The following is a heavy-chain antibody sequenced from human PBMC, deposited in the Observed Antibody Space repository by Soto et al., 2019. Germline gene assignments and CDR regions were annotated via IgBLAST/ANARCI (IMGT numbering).Heavy chain of an antibody. CDR2: IRDKANHYAT. J-gene: IGHJ4*02. V-gene: IGHV3-73*01. D-gene: IGHD1-26*01. Sequence: GGSLRLSCKVSGFSFSGSAMHWVRQASGKGLEWVGHIRDKANHYATAYAASLKGRFIISRDDSQNTAYRQMSSLKADDTAVYYCTRPPSGSYGDDLDYWGQGTLVTVSS. CDR1: GFSFSGSA. CDR3: TRPPSGSYGDDLDY.